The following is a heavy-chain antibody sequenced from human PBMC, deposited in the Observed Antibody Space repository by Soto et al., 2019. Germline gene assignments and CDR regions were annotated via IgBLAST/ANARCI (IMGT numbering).Heavy chain of an antibody. D-gene: IGHD6-19*01. CDR2: IYDRGST. Sequence: PSETLSLTCTVSGGSIGSSSYYWGWIRQPPEKGLEWIGSIYDRGSTYSNPSLKSRLTTSLDTSKNQFSLKLTSVTAADTAVYYCARHGYTSGRTYFDYWGQGTLVTVSS. CDR1: GGSIGSSSYY. CDR3: ARHGYTSGRTYFDY. V-gene: IGHV4-39*01. J-gene: IGHJ4*02.